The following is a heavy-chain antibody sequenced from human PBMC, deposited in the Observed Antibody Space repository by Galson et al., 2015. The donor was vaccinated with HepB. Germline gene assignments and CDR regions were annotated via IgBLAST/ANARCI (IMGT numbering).Heavy chain of an antibody. D-gene: IGHD4-23*01. V-gene: IGHV3-48*02. J-gene: IGHJ3*02. CDR3: ARDPVWVVTPSDAFDI. CDR1: GFTFSSYS. CDR2: ISSSSSTI. Sequence: SLRLSCAASGFTFSSYSMNWVRQAPGKGLEWVSYISSSSSTIYYADSVKGRFTISRDNAKNSLYLQMNSLRDEDTAVYYCARDPVWVVTPSDAFDIWGQGTMVTVSS.